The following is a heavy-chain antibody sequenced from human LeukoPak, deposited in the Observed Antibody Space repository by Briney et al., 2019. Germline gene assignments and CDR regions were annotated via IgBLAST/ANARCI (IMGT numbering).Heavy chain of an antibody. D-gene: IGHD3-22*01. CDR2: INCNSGAT. V-gene: IGHV1-2*02. CDR1: GYTFSGYY. J-gene: IGHJ3*01. CDR3: ARKPLDYYETLDAFDL. Sequence: ASVKVSCKAAGYTFSGYYLHWVRQVPGQGLEWMGWINCNSGATNLAQKFQGRDTMTKDRPIRTAYMELKSLRSDDTAIYYCARKPLDYYETLDAFDLWGQGTMVIVSS.